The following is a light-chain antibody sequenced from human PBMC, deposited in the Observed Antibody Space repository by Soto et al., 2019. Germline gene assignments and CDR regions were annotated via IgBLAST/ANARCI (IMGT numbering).Light chain of an antibody. CDR3: TSWTTSTTMI. Sequence: QSALTQPASVSGSPGQSITISCTATSSDIGAYNFVSWYQQHPGKAPKLMLYDVNIRPSGVSNRFSGSKSGNTASLTISGLQAEDEADYYCTSWTTSTTMIFGGGTQLTVL. V-gene: IGLV2-14*03. CDR2: DVN. J-gene: IGLJ2*01. CDR1: SSDIGAYNF.